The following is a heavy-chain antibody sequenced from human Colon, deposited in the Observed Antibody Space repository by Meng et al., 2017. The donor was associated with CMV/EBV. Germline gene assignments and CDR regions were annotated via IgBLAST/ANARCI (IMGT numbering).Heavy chain of an antibody. CDR1: EYTFTGYY. J-gene: IGHJ4*02. Sequence: QVQLVQSGDEVKKPGASVKVSFKASEYTFTGYYMHWVRQAPGQGLEWMGWINPNSGGTNYAQKFQGRVTMTRDTSITTAYMELSRLRSDDTAVYYCARDWYPGDRRGSFDYWGQGTLVTVSS. D-gene: IGHD3-22*01. CDR2: INPNSGGT. V-gene: IGHV1-2*02. CDR3: ARDWYPGDRRGSFDY.